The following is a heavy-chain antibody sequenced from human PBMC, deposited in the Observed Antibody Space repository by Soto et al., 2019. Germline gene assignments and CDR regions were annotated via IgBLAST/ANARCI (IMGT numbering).Heavy chain of an antibody. CDR1: GFSFDDYA. CDR2: INWNGGSE. D-gene: IGHD4-4*01. V-gene: IGHV3-9*01. CDR3: AISGQQWADYFDY. J-gene: IGHJ4*02. Sequence: EVQLLQSGGGVVQPGRSLRLSCVGSGFSFDDYAMHWVRQVPGKGLEWVAGINWNGGSEAYSDSVRGRFVIDRDNAKSSVYLEMMSLSAEDTAVYYCAISGQQWADYFDYWGQGTLVSVSS.